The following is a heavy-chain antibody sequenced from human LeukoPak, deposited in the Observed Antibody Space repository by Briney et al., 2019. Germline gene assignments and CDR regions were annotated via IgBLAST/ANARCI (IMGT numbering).Heavy chain of an antibody. CDR3: ARDADGYNYVGNWFDP. CDR1: GGTFSSYT. J-gene: IGHJ5*02. V-gene: IGHV1-69*04. Sequence: SVKVSCKASGGTFSSYTISWVRQAPGQGLEWMGRIIPILGIANYAQKFQGRVTITADKSTSTAYMELSSLGSEDTAVYYCARDADGYNYVGNWFDPWGQGTLVTVSS. D-gene: IGHD5-24*01. CDR2: IIPILGIA.